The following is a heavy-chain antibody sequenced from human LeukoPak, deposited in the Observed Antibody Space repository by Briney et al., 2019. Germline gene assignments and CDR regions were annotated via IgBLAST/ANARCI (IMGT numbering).Heavy chain of an antibody. CDR3: ASGLRYFDWSTIDY. J-gene: IGHJ4*02. V-gene: IGHV4-34*01. Sequence: SETLSLTCAAYGGSFSGYYWSCIRQSPGKGLEWIGEINHSGRTYYNPSLKSRATISVDTSKNQFSLKLSSVTAADTAVYYCASGLRYFDWSTIDYWGQGTLVTVSS. D-gene: IGHD3-9*01. CDR2: INHSGRT. CDR1: GGSFSGYY.